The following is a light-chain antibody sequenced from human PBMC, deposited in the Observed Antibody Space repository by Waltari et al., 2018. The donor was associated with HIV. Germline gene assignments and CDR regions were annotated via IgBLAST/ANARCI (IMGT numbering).Light chain of an antibody. CDR3: QQFGTSAPLT. CDR1: QSISSNF. J-gene: IGKJ4*01. CDR2: GAS. Sequence: EIVLTQSPGTLSLSPGERVTLSCRARQSISSNFLAWYQQKPGQAPRLLIYGASNRAPDIPDRFSGSGSGTDFTLTISRLEPEDSAVYVCQQFGTSAPLTFGGGTKVEIK. V-gene: IGKV3-20*01.